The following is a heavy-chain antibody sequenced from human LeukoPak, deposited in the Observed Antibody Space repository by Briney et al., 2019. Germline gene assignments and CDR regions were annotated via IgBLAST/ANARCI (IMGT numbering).Heavy chain of an antibody. V-gene: IGHV4-34*01. Sequence: SETLSLTCAVYGGSFSGYYWSWIRQPPGKGLEWIGEINHSGSTYYNPSLKSRVTISVDTSKNQFSLKLSSVTAADTAVYYCARHRVTRTLTFDYWGQGTLVTVSS. CDR3: ARHRVTRTLTFDY. J-gene: IGHJ4*02. D-gene: IGHD1-20*01. CDR2: INHSGST. CDR1: GGSFSGYY.